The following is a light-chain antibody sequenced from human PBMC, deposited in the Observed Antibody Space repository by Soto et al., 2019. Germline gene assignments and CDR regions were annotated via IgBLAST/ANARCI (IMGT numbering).Light chain of an antibody. Sequence: DIQMTQSPSSLSSSVGDRVTITCRASQNIRSYLNWYQQQPGKAPQLLIYATSSLQTGVPSRFIASGSGTDFSLVISDLQPEDSATYYCQQGYSSRWTFGRGTKVEI. CDR1: QNIRSY. CDR2: ATS. J-gene: IGKJ1*01. CDR3: QQGYSSRWT. V-gene: IGKV1-39*01.